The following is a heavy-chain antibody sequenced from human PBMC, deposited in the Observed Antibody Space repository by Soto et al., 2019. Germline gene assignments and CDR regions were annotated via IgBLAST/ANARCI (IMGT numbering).Heavy chain of an antibody. D-gene: IGHD1-7*01. J-gene: IGHJ4*02. CDR3: VRRVSGNYDY. V-gene: IGHV3-64*01. Sequence: EVQLAESGGGMVRPGGPLRLSCVASGFTFSSYDMHWVRQAPGKGLEYVSSFSSNGGTTYYGNSVKGRFTISRDNSKNTLYLQMGSLRAEDMAVYYCVRRVSGNYDYWGQGTLVTVSS. CDR1: GFTFSSYD. CDR2: FSSNGGTT.